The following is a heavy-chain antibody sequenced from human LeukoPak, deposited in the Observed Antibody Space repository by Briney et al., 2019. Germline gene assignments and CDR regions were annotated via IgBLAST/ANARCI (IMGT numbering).Heavy chain of an antibody. J-gene: IGHJ4*02. V-gene: IGHV4-59*01. D-gene: IGHD7-27*01. CDR3: ARSDTGDLFDY. CDR2: IYYSGST. Sequence: PSETLSLTCTVSGGSISSYYWSWIRQPPGKGLEWIGYIYYSGSTNYNPSLKSRVTISVDTSKNQFSLKLSSVTAEDTAVYYCARSDTGDLFDYWGQGTLVTVSS. CDR1: GGSISSYY.